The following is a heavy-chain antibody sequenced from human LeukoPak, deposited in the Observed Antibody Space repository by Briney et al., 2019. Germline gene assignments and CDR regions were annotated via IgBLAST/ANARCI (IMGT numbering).Heavy chain of an antibody. Sequence: GGSLRLSCAASGFTFANAWVSWVRQAPGKGLEWVGRIERNIDGGSTDYAAPVKGRFTISRDDSRKTLFPQMNSLKTEDTAVYYCTTVVWFGELLGYWGQGVLVTVSS. J-gene: IGHJ4*02. CDR1: GFTFANAW. D-gene: IGHD3-10*01. V-gene: IGHV3-15*04. CDR3: TTVVWFGELLGY. CDR2: IERNIDGGST.